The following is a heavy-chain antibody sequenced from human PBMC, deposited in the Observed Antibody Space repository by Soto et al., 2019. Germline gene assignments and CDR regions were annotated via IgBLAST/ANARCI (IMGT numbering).Heavy chain of an antibody. CDR1: GYTFTSYY. CDR3: ARDPGSGSYYGWFDP. CDR2: INPSGGHT. Sequence: ASVKVSCKTSGYTFTSYYIHGVRQAPGQGLEWMGIINPSGGHTTYAQKFQGRVTMTRDTSTSTVYMELSSVTAADTAVYYCARDPGSGSYYGWFDPWGQGTLVTVSS. D-gene: IGHD3-10*01. V-gene: IGHV1-46*01. J-gene: IGHJ5*02.